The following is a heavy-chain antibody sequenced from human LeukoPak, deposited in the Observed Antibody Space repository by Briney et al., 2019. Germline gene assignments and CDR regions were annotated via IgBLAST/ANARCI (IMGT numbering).Heavy chain of an antibody. CDR1: GFTFSSYG. D-gene: IGHD6-13*01. CDR3: ARAKGSGWYYFDY. Sequence: GGSLRLSCAASGFTFSSYGMHWVRQAPGKGLEWVAVISYDGSNKYYADSVKGRFTISRDISKNTLYLQMNSLRAEDTAVYYCARAKGSGWYYFDYWGQGTLVTVSS. J-gene: IGHJ4*02. CDR2: ISYDGSNK. V-gene: IGHV3-30*03.